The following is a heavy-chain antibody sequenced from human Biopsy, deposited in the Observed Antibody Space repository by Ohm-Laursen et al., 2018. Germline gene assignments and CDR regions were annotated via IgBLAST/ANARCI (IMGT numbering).Heavy chain of an antibody. CDR3: ARIPIPIFSAALVYRHRRHLQGLDV. CDR1: GFSLSTSGLG. J-gene: IGHJ6*02. V-gene: IGHV2-70*04. Sequence: TQTLTLTCTFSGFSLSTSGLGVGWIRQPPGKALEWLARIDWDDAKFYSASQKARLTISKGTSGDHVVLTLSDVDPVDTGTYYCARIPIPIFSAALVYRHRRHLQGLDVWGQGTTVIVSS. CDR2: IDWDDAK. D-gene: IGHD2-21*01.